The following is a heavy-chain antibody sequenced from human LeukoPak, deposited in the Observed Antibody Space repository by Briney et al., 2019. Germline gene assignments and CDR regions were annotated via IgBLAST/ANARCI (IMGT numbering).Heavy chain of an antibody. Sequence: GGSLRLSCAASGFSFGTYGMSWVRQAPGKGLEWVSGISDSGGSTFYADSVKGRFTISRDNSKNTLYLQMKSLRAKDTAVYYCAKRVDYSSSSGGYFDYWGQGTLVTVSS. D-gene: IGHD6-6*01. CDR1: GFSFGTYG. J-gene: IGHJ4*02. CDR3: AKRVDYSSSSGGYFDY. V-gene: IGHV3-23*01. CDR2: ISDSGGST.